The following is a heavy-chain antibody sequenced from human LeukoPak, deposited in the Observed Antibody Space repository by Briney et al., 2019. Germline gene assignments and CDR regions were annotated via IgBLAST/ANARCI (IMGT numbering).Heavy chain of an antibody. J-gene: IGHJ6*02. CDR2: IYYSGST. V-gene: IGHV4-59*08. Sequence: SETLSLTCTVSGGSISSYYWSWIRQPPGKGLEWIGYIYYSGSTNYNPSLKSRVTISEDTSKNQFSLKLSSVTAADTAVYYCARLRVLRYYYYGMDVWGQGTTVTVSS. CDR1: GGSISSYY. CDR3: ARLRVLRYYYYGMDV.